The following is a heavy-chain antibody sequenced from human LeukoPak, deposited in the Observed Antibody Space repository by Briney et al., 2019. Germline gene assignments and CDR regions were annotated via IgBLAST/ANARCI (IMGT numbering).Heavy chain of an antibody. J-gene: IGHJ4*02. D-gene: IGHD3-22*01. CDR1: GYTFTSYY. V-gene: IGHV1-46*01. CDR2: INPSGGST. CDR3: ARAMYYYDSSGYGHY. Sequence: ASVKVSCKASGYTFTSYYMHWVRQAPGQGLEWMGIINPSGGSTSCAQKFQGRVTMTRDTSTSTVYMELSSLRSEDTAVYYCARAMYYYDSSGYGHYWGQGTLVTVSS.